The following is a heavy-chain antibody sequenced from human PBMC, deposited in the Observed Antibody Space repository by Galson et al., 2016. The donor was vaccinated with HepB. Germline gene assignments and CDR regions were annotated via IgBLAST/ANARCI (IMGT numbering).Heavy chain of an antibody. Sequence: SLRLSCAASGFTFSNYAMSWVRQAPGMGLEWVSAISGSGGSTYYADSVKGRFTIYRDNSKNTLYLQMNSLRAEDTAVYYCAKESGSYPPADYWGQGTLVTVSS. V-gene: IGHV3-23*01. CDR2: ISGSGGST. CDR3: AKESGSYPPADY. CDR1: GFTFSNYA. J-gene: IGHJ4*02. D-gene: IGHD1-26*01.